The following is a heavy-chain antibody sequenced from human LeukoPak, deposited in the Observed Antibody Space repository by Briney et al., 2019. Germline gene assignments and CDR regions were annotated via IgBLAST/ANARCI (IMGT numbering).Heavy chain of an antibody. Sequence: GGSLRLSCAASGFTFSTYGMHWVRQAPGKGLEWVAFIPYDGNNKYYADSEKGRFTISRDNAKNSLYLQMNSLRAEDTAVYYCARAQSSSPQEYYFDYWGQGTLVTVSS. CDR1: GFTFSTYG. V-gene: IGHV3-30*02. D-gene: IGHD6-6*01. CDR2: IPYDGNNK. J-gene: IGHJ4*02. CDR3: ARAQSSSPQEYYFDY.